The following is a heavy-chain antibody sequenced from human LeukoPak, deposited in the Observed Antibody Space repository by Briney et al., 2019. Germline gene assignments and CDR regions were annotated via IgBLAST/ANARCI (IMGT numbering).Heavy chain of an antibody. CDR2: ISGSGGST. CDR1: GFTLSTYA. J-gene: IGHJ3*02. D-gene: IGHD3-22*01. V-gene: IGHV3-23*01. CDR3: AKETASGYGAFDI. Sequence: PGGSLRLSCAASGFTLSTYAMSWVRQAPGKGLEWVSAISGSGGSTYYADSVKGRFTISRDNSKNTLYLQMNSLRAEDTAVYYCAKETASGYGAFDIWGRGTMVTVSS.